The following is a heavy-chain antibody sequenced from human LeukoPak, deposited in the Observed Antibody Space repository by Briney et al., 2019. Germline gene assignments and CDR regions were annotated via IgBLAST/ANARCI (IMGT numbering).Heavy chain of an antibody. Sequence: GGSLRLSCAASGFTFSSYAMCWVRQAPGKGLEWVSDISGSGGSTYYTDSVKGRFTISRDNSKDTLYLQMNSLRAEDTAVYYCAKDWKPRPYGMDVWGQGTTVTASS. J-gene: IGHJ6*02. CDR1: GFTFSSYA. CDR2: ISGSGGST. D-gene: IGHD1-1*01. V-gene: IGHV3-23*01. CDR3: AKDWKPRPYGMDV.